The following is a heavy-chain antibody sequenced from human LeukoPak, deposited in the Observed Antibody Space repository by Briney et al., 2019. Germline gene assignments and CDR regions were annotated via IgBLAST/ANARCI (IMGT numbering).Heavy chain of an antibody. CDR2: INHSGST. CDR1: GGSFSGYY. CDR3: ASTPVVPAAEVFDY. Sequence: PSETLSLTCAVYGGSFSGYYWSWIRQPPGKGLEWIGEINHSGSTNYNPSLKSRVTISVDTSKNQFSLKLSSVTAADTAVYYCASTPVVPAAEVFDYWGQGTLVTVSS. J-gene: IGHJ4*02. V-gene: IGHV4-34*01. D-gene: IGHD2-2*01.